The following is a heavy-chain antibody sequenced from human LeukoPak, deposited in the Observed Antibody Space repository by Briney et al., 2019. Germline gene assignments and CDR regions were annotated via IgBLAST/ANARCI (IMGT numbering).Heavy chain of an antibody. J-gene: IGHJ4*02. CDR2: IWYDGSNK. CDR3: ARVGYSSGWYPLRN. Sequence: GRSLRLSCAASGFTFSSYGMHWVRQAPGKGLEWVAVIWYDGSNKYYADSVKGRFTISRDNFKNTLYLQMNSLRAEDTAVYYCARVGYSSGWYPLRNWGQGTLVTVSS. V-gene: IGHV3-33*01. CDR1: GFTFSSYG. D-gene: IGHD6-19*01.